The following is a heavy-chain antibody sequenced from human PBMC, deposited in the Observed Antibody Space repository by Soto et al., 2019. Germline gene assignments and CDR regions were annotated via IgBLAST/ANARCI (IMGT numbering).Heavy chain of an antibody. D-gene: IGHD3-3*01. CDR2: ISYDGSNK. CDR3: AREYYDFWSGYWYYFDY. J-gene: IGHJ4*02. Sequence: QVQLVASGGGVVQPGRSLRLSCAASGFTFSSYAMHWVRQAPGKGLEWVAVISYDGSNKYYADSVKGRFTISRDNSKNTLYLQMNSLRAEDTAVYYCAREYYDFWSGYWYYFDYWGQGTLVTVSS. V-gene: IGHV3-30-3*01. CDR1: GFTFSSYA.